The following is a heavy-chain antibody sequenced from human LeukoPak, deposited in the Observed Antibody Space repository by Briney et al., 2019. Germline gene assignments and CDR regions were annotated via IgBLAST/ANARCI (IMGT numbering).Heavy chain of an antibody. CDR2: FDREDGET. Sequence: ASVKVSCKVSGYTLTELSMHWVRQAPGKGLEWMGGFDREDGETIYAQKFQGRVTITADKSTSTAYMELSSLRSEDTAVYYCARDITIFGVVIQSFAWFDPWGQGTLVTVSS. CDR1: GYTLTELS. J-gene: IGHJ5*02. D-gene: IGHD3-3*01. V-gene: IGHV1-24*01. CDR3: ARDITIFGVVIQSFAWFDP.